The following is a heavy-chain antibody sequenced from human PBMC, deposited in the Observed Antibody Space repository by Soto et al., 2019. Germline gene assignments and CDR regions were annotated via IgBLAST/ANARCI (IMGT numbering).Heavy chain of an antibody. J-gene: IGHJ4*02. CDR2: INPSGGST. Sequence: SVKVSCKASGYTFTSYYMHCVRQAPGQGLEWMGIINPSGGSTSYAQKFQGRVTMTRDTSTSTVYMELSSLRSEDTAVYYCARVNSITIFGVVIGAHFDYWGQGTLVTVSS. V-gene: IGHV1-46*01. CDR3: ARVNSITIFGVVIGAHFDY. CDR1: GYTFTSYY. D-gene: IGHD3-3*01.